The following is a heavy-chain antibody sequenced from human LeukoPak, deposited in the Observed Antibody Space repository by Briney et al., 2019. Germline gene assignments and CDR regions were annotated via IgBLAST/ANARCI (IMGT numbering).Heavy chain of an antibody. J-gene: IGHJ4*02. CDR3: ARGPLLDY. D-gene: IGHD3-3*01. V-gene: IGHV4-34*01. CDR2: VHHSGTT. CDR1: GGSFSGYY. Sequence: SETLSLTCAVYGGSFSGYYWSWIRQPPGKGLEWIGEVHHSGTTNFNPSLKSRVTMSVDTSRDQFSLKLNSVTAADTAVYFCARGPLLDYWGQGTLVTVSS.